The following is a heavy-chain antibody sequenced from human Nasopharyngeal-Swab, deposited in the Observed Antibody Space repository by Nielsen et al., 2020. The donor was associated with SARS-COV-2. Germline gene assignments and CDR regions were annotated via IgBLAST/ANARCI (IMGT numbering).Heavy chain of an antibody. CDR2: ISYDGSNK. J-gene: IGHJ4*02. V-gene: IGHV3-30*03. Sequence: GGSLRLSCAASGFTFSSYGMHWVRQAPGKGLEWVAVISYDGSNKYYADSVKGRFTISRDSSKNTLYLQMNSLRAEDTAVYYCAREGIVGATDLSFDYWGQGTLVTVSS. D-gene: IGHD1-26*01. CDR1: GFTFSSYG. CDR3: AREGIVGATDLSFDY.